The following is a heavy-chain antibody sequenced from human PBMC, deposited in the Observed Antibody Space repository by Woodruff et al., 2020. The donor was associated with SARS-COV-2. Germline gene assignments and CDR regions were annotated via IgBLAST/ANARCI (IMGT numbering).Heavy chain of an antibody. J-gene: IGHJ4*02. V-gene: IGHV1-69*04. CDR3: ARDVHDDSSGYPDY. D-gene: IGHD3-22*01. Sequence: KFQGRVTITADKSTSTAYMELSSLRSEDTAVYYCARDVHDDSSGYPDYWGQGTLVTVSS.